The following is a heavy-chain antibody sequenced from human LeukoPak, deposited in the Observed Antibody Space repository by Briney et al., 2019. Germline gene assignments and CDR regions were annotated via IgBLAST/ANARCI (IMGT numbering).Heavy chain of an antibody. CDR1: GFTFSSYA. J-gene: IGHJ4*02. CDR2: ISGSGGST. D-gene: IGHD3-10*01. V-gene: IGHV3-23*01. CDR3: AKDRRVYGSGSYYVPDY. Sequence: PGGSLRLSCAASGFTFSSYAMSWVRQAPGKGLEWVSAISGSGGSTYYADSVKGRFTISRDNSKNTLYLQMNGLRAEDTAVYYCAKDRRVYGSGSYYVPDYWGQGTLVTVSS.